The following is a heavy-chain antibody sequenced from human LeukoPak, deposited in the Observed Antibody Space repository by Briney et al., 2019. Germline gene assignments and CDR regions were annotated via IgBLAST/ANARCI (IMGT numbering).Heavy chain of an antibody. V-gene: IGHV3-11*04. J-gene: IGHJ4*02. CDR1: GFTFSDYY. D-gene: IGHD6-13*01. Sequence: GGSLRLSCAASGFTFSDYYMSWIRQAPGKGLEWVSYISSSGSTIYYADSVKGRFTISRDNAKLQMNSLRAEDTAVYYCARGSSSWYFDYWGQGTLVTVSS. CDR3: ARGSSSWYFDY. CDR2: ISSSGSTI.